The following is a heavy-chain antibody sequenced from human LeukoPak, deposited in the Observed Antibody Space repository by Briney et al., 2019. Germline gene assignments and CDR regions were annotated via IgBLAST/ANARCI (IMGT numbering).Heavy chain of an antibody. V-gene: IGHV4-4*02. J-gene: IGHJ4*02. CDR3: AREGGPYRPLDY. CDR2: VNLQGST. CDR1: GGSITNTNY. Sequence: PSETLSLTCGVSGGSITNTNYWTWVRQPPGKGLEWIGEVNLQGSTNYNPSLMGRVAISVDTSEDHISLPLTSVTAADTAVYYCAREGGPYRPLDYSGQGTLVTVSS.